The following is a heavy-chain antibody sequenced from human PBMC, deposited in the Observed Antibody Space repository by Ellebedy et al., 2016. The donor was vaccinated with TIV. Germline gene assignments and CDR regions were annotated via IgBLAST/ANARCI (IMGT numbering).Heavy chain of an antibody. CDR3: ARLPYSSGWYDGYFDY. CDR1: GYSFTSYW. J-gene: IGHJ4*02. V-gene: IGHV5-51*01. Sequence: GESLKISCKGSGYSFTSYWIGWVRQMPGKGLKWMGIIYPGDSDTRYSPSFQGQVTISADKSISTAYLQWSSLKASDTAMYYCARLPYSSGWYDGYFDYWGQGTLVTVSS. D-gene: IGHD6-19*01. CDR2: IYPGDSDT.